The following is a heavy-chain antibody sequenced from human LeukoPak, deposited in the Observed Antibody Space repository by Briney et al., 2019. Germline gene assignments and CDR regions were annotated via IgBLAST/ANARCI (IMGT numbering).Heavy chain of an antibody. Sequence: PSETLSLTCTVSGGSISSYYWSWIRQPPGKGLEWIGSIYYSGSTNYNPSLKSRVTISVDTSKNQFSLKLSSVTAADTAVYYFARVPRLPFLEWFPDYWGQGTLVTVSS. CDR2: IYYSGST. CDR3: ARVPRLPFLEWFPDY. V-gene: IGHV4-59*01. CDR1: GGSISSYY. J-gene: IGHJ4*02. D-gene: IGHD3-3*01.